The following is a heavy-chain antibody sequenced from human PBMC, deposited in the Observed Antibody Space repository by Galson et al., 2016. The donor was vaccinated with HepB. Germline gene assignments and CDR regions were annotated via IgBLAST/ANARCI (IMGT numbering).Heavy chain of an antibody. J-gene: IGHJ6*02. CDR2: INSGGSIT. CDR3: ARGNYDGMSV. CDR1: GFTFSNYR. Sequence: SLRLSCAASGFTFSNYRMHWVRQAPGKGLVWVSRINSGGSITNYADFVKGRFTVSRDNAKNTLYLQMNSLRDEDTAVYYCARGNYDGMSVWGQGTTVTVSS. V-gene: IGHV3-74*01.